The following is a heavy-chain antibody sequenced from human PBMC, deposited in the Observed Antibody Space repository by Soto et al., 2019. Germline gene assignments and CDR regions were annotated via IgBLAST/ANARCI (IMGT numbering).Heavy chain of an antibody. V-gene: IGHV1-69*05. D-gene: IGHD3-9*01. J-gene: IGHJ6*02. CDR3: ARGNGLQYYDILTGYYTILLRGGMDV. CDR2: IIPIFGTA. Sequence: VKVFCKSSGGTFSSYAISWVRQAPGQGLEWMGGIIPIFGTANYAQKFPGRVTMTRNTSISTAYMELSSLRSEDTAVYYCARGNGLQYYDILTGYYTILLRGGMDVWGQGTTVTVSS. CDR1: GGTFSSYA.